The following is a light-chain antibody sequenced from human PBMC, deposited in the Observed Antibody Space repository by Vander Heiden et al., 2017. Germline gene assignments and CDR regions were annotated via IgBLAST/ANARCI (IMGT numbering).Light chain of an antibody. V-gene: IGKV2D-29*01. CDR2: EVS. Sequence: DVVLTQTPRSLSVTPGQPASISCKSSQSLLHRDGKTYLYWSLQKPGQPPQLLIYEVSNRCSGVPDRFRGSGSGTDFTLTISRVEAEDVGIYYCMRSMQLGPTIGGGTKVGIK. CDR1: QSLLHRDGKTY. CDR3: MRSMQLGPT. J-gene: IGKJ4*01.